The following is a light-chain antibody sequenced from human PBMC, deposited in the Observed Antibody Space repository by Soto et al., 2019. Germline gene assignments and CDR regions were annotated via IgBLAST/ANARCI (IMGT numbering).Light chain of an antibody. V-gene: IGLV2-14*01. J-gene: IGLJ1*01. CDR1: SSDVGYHNY. CDR2: EVN. CDR3: SSYGGSFPYV. Sequence: QSALTQPASVSGSPGQSITISCTGNSSDVGYHNYVSWYRQHPGKAPRLMIYEVNNRPSGVSNRFSGSKSGNTASLTISGLQAEDEADYYCSSYGGSFPYVFGTGTKVTVL.